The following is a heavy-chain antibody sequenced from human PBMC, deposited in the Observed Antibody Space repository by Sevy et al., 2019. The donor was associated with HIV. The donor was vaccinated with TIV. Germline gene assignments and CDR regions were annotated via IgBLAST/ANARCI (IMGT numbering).Heavy chain of an antibody. V-gene: IGHV4-39*01. CDR2: FYYSGST. D-gene: IGHD3-22*01. J-gene: IGHJ4*02. Sequence: SETLSLTCAVSGGSISSSSYYWGWIRQPTGKGLEWIGSFYYSGSTYYNPSLKSRVTISVDPSKNQFSLKLSSVTAADTAVYYCARLGNAKYYYDSSGYFQIDYWGQGTLVTVSS. CDR1: GGSISSSSYY. CDR3: ARLGNAKYYYDSSGYFQIDY.